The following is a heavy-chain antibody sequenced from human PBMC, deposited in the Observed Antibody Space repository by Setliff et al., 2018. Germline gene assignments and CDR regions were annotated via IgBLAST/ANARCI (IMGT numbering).Heavy chain of an antibody. J-gene: IGHJ5*02. Sequence: GGSLRLSCAASGFTFSSYSMNWVRQAPGKGLEWVSSISSSSSDIYYADSVKGRFTISRDNAKNSLYLQMNSLRAEDTAVYYCAKNGFGVVALGVNNWFDPWGQGTLVTVSS. CDR1: GFTFSSYS. V-gene: IGHV3-21*04. CDR2: ISSSSSDI. CDR3: AKNGFGVVALGVNNWFDP. D-gene: IGHD3-10*01.